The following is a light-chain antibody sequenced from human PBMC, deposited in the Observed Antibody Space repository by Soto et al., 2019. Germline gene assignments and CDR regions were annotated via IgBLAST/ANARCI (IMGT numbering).Light chain of an antibody. V-gene: IGLV2-14*01. J-gene: IGLJ1*01. Sequence: QSVLTQPASVSGPPGHSITISCTGTSTEVGRYNYVSWYQQHPGKAPTLMVYDISNRPSWVSNRFSGSKSGITASLTISGLQAEDEADYYCTSYTSDSTYVFGTGTKVTVL. CDR1: STEVGRYNY. CDR3: TSYTSDSTYV. CDR2: DIS.